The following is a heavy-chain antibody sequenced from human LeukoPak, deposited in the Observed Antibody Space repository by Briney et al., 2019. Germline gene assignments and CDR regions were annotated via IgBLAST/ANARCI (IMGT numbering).Heavy chain of an antibody. V-gene: IGHV3-15*01. J-gene: IGHJ4*02. CDR1: GFTFSKAW. Sequence: PGGSLRLSCAASGFTFSKAWMSWVRQAPGKGLEWVGRIKSKTDSGTTDYAAPVKGRFTISRDDSKNTLYLQMNSLKTEDTAVYYCTTLAVEDDYWGQGTLVTVSS. D-gene: IGHD6-19*01. CDR3: TTLAVEDDY. CDR2: IKSKTDSGTT.